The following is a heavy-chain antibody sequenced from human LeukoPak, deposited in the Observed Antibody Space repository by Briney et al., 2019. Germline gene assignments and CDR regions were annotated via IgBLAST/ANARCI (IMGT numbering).Heavy chain of an antibody. J-gene: IGHJ4*02. D-gene: IGHD1-20*01. V-gene: IGHV1-69*04. CDR3: AGGTITGTTHY. Sequence: ASVKVSCKASGGTFSSYAISWVRQAPGQGLEWMGRIIPILAIVTYAQKFLGRVTITADKSTTTAYMELSSLRSEDTAVYYCAGGTITGTTHYWGQGTLVTVSS. CDR1: GGTFSSYA. CDR2: IIPILAIV.